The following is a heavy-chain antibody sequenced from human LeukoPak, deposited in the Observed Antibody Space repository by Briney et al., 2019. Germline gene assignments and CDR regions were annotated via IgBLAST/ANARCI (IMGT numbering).Heavy chain of an antibody. J-gene: IGHJ5*02. CDR2: IGAYNGNT. V-gene: IGHV1-18*01. Sequence: ASVKVSCKASGYTFTSYGISWVRQAPGQGLEWMGWIGAYNGNTNYAQKLQGRVTMTTDTSTSTAYMELRSLRSDDTAVYYCARARYSSGWYNWFDPWGQGTLVTVSS. D-gene: IGHD6-19*01. CDR1: GYTFTSYG. CDR3: ARARYSSGWYNWFDP.